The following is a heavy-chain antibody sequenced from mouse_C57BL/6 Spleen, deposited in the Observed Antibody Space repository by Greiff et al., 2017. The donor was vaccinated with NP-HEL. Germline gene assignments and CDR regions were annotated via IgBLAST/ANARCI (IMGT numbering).Heavy chain of an antibody. CDR2: ISSGGDYI. CDR1: GFTFSSYA. J-gene: IGHJ4*01. D-gene: IGHD1-1*01. CDR3: TRDSYGSSYYAMDY. V-gene: IGHV5-9-1*02. Sequence: EVKLMESGEGLVKPGGSLKLSCAASGFTFSSYAMSWVRQTPEKRLEWVAYISSGGDYIYYADTVKGRFTISRDNARNTLYLQMSSLKSEDTAMYYCTRDSYGSSYYAMDYWGQGTSVTVSS.